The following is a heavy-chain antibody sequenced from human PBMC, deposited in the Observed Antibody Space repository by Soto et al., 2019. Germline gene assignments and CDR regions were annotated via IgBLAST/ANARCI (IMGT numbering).Heavy chain of an antibody. J-gene: IGHJ4*02. CDR1: GGSISSIDW. CDR3: VRAGGYEPKVY. Sequence: QVQVQESGPGLLKPSGTLSLTCAVSGGSISSIDWWSWVRQPPGKGLEWIGEIHQSGSTHYNPSLQSRVTLSVDISKNQLSLSLTSVTAADTAVYYCVRAGGYEPKVYWGQGTQVTVSS. D-gene: IGHD5-12*01. V-gene: IGHV4-4*02. CDR2: IHQSGST.